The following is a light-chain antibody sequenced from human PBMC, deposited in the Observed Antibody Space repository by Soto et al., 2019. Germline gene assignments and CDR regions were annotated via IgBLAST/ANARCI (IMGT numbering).Light chain of an antibody. J-gene: IGKJ3*01. Sequence: IQLTQSPSSLSASVGDRVTITCRASQGISSYLAWYQQKPGKAPKLLIYAASTLQSGVPSRFSGSGSGTDFTLTISSVQPEDFATSYCQQLNSYPRTFGPGTQVDIK. CDR3: QQLNSYPRT. V-gene: IGKV1-9*01. CDR1: QGISSY. CDR2: AAS.